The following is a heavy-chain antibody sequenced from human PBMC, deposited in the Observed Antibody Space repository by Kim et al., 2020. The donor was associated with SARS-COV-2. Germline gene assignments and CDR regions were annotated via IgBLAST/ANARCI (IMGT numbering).Heavy chain of an antibody. CDR3: ARDRLGLNY. Sequence: ASVKVSCKVSGYSLTELSMHWVRQAPGKGLEWMGGFDPEDGETTYAQIFQRRLTMTADTSTDTAYMDLNRLGSEDTAMYYCARDRLGLNYWGRGTLVTVS. CDR2: FDPEDGET. CDR1: GYSLTELS. J-gene: IGHJ4*02. V-gene: IGHV1-24*01.